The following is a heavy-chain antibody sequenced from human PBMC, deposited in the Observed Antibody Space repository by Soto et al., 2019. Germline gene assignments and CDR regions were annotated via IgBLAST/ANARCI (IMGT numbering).Heavy chain of an antibody. CDR1: GYTFTSYY. D-gene: IGHD3-3*01. J-gene: IGHJ6*02. V-gene: IGHV1-46*01. CDR2: INPSGGST. Sequence: ASVKVSCKASGYTFTSYYMHWVRQAPGQGLEWMGIINPSGGSTSYAQKFQGRVTMTRDTSTSTVYMELSSLRSEDTAVYYCARDGKVKIFGVVTRTPYGMDVWGQGTTVTVSS. CDR3: ARDGKVKIFGVVTRTPYGMDV.